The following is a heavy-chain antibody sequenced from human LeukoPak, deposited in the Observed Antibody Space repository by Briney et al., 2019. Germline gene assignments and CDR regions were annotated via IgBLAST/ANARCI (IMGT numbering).Heavy chain of an antibody. CDR1: GFTFSSYS. CDR2: ISSSSSYI. CDR3: ARDPNYYDSSGYYGLSFDY. V-gene: IGHV3-21*01. D-gene: IGHD3-22*01. Sequence: PGGSLRLSCAASGFTFSSYSMNWVRQAPGKGLEWVSSISSSSSYIHYADSVKGRFTISRDNAKNSLYLQMNSLRAEDTAVYYCARDPNYYDSSGYYGLSFDYWGQGTLVSVSS. J-gene: IGHJ4*02.